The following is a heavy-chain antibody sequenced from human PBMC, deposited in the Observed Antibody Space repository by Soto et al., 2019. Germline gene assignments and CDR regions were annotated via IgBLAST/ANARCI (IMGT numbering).Heavy chain of an antibody. CDR3: ARDGGFDY. J-gene: IGHJ4*02. D-gene: IGHD3-16*01. CDR1: GFTFSRSG. CDR2: IWYDGSKK. V-gene: IGHV3-33*01. Sequence: QVQLVESGGGVVQPGRSLRLSCAASGFTFSRSGMHWVRQAPGKGLEWVAVIWYDGSKKYYVVSVKGRFTVSRDNSKNTLYLEMSSLRAEDTAVYYCARDGGFDYWGQGTLVIVSS.